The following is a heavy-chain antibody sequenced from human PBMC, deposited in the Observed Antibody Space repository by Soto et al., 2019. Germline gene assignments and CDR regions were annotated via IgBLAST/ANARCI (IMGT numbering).Heavy chain of an antibody. Sequence: SETLSLTCTVSGGTISSSSYYWGWIRQPPGKGLEWIGCIYYSGSTYYNPSLKSRVTISVDTSKNQFSLKLSSVTAADTAVYYCARTLWGSSRFDYWGQGTLVTVSS. D-gene: IGHD3-16*01. V-gene: IGHV4-39*07. J-gene: IGHJ4*02. CDR3: ARTLWGSSRFDY. CDR1: GGTISSSSYY. CDR2: IYYSGST.